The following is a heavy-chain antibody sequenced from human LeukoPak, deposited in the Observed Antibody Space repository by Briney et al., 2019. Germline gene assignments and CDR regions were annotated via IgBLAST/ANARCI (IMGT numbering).Heavy chain of an antibody. V-gene: IGHV1-69*04. Sequence: SVKVSCKDSGGTFSSYAISWVRQAPGQGLEWMGRIIPIFGIANYAQKFQGRVTITADKSTSTAYMELSSLRSEDTAVYYCARDPVEMANPGICSYFDYWAQGTLVTVSS. D-gene: IGHD5-24*01. CDR2: IIPIFGIA. J-gene: IGHJ4*02. CDR3: ARDPVEMANPGICSYFDY. CDR1: GGTFSSYA.